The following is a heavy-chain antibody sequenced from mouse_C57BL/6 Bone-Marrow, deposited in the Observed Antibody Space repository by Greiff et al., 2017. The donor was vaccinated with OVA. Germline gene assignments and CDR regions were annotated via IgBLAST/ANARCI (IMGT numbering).Heavy chain of an antibody. V-gene: IGHV3-1*01. CDR1: GYSITSGYD. Sequence: EVKLQQSGPGMVKPSQSLSLTCTVTGYSITSGYDWHWIRHFPGNKLEWMGYISYSGSTNYNPSLKSRISITHDTSKNHFFLKLNSVTTEDTATYYCAREAGGNWYFDVWGTGTTVTVSS. J-gene: IGHJ1*03. CDR3: AREAGGNWYFDV. CDR2: ISYSGST. D-gene: IGHD6-1*01.